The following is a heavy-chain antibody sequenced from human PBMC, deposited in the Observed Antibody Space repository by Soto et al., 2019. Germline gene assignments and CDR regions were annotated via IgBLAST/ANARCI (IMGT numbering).Heavy chain of an antibody. CDR3: ARYKSNYYYGMDV. J-gene: IGHJ6*02. V-gene: IGHV4-59*01. D-gene: IGHD1-20*01. CDR2: IYYSGIT. CDR1: GGSISSYY. Sequence: SETLSLTCSVSGGSISSYYWSWIRQPPGKGLEWIGYIYYSGITNYNPSLKSRVTISVDTSENQFSLKLSSVTAADTAVYYCARYKSNYYYGMDVWGQGTTVTVSS.